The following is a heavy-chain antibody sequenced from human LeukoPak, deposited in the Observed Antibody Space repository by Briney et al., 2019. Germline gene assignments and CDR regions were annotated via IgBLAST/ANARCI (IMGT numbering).Heavy chain of an antibody. CDR3: TTELLRYFDWLSPFDY. CDR1: GFPFSNAW. Sequence: GSLRLSCAASGFPFSNAWMSWVRQAPGKGLEWVGRIKSKTDGGTTDYAAPVKGRFTISRDDSKNTLYLQMNSLKTEDTAVYYCTTELLRYFDWLSPFDYWGQGTLVTVSS. D-gene: IGHD3-9*01. V-gene: IGHV3-15*01. CDR2: IKSKTDGGTT. J-gene: IGHJ4*02.